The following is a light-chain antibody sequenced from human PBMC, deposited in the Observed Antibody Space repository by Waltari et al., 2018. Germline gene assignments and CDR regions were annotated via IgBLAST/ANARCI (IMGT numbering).Light chain of an antibody. CDR1: SSAVGGYNF. J-gene: IGLJ1*01. Sequence: SELTQPRSVSGSPGQSVTISCTGTSSAVGGYNFVSWYQQHPGKAPKPMIYDVTKRPSGVPDRFSGSKSGNTASLTISGLQAEDEADYYCCSYAGSFTYVFGTGTKVTVL. V-gene: IGLV2-11*01. CDR3: CSYAGSFTYV. CDR2: DVT.